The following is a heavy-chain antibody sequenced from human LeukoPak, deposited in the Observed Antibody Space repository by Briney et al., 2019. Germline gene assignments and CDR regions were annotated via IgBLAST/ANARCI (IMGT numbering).Heavy chain of an antibody. J-gene: IGHJ4*02. CDR1: GGSFSGYY. D-gene: IGHD6-6*01. CDR2: INHSGST. Sequence: SETLSLTCAVYGGSFSGYYWSWIRQPPGKGLEWIGEINHSGSTNYNPSLKSRVTISVDTSKNQFSLKLSSVTAADTAVYYCARGSDSSSSWFDYWGQGTLVTVSS. CDR3: ARGSDSSSSWFDY. V-gene: IGHV4-34*01.